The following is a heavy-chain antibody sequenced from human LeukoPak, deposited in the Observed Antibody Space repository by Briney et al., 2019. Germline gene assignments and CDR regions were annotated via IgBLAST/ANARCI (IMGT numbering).Heavy chain of an antibody. CDR2: ISISGNYI. J-gene: IGHJ4*02. CDR1: GFTFSSYS. CDR3: ARSAHFDY. V-gene: IGHV3-21*01. Sequence: GGSLRLSCAASGFTFSSYSMNWVRQAPGKGLEWVSSISISGNYIYYVDSVKGRFTISRDNAKNSLYLKMNSLRDEDTAVYYCARSAHFDYWGQGTLVIVSS.